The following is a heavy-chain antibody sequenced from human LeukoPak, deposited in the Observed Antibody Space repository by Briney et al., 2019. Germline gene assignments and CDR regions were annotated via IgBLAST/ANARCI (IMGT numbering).Heavy chain of an antibody. CDR3: ATEGGQWLAPMISHAYFDY. J-gene: IGHJ4*02. Sequence: GSSVKVSFKASGGTFTSYAISWVRPAPGQGLEWMGRLIPIFGTANYAQKFQGRVTITTDESTSTAYMELSSLRSEDTAVYYCATEGGQWLAPMISHAYFDYWGQGTLVTVSS. V-gene: IGHV1-69*05. CDR1: GGTFTSYA. D-gene: IGHD6-19*01. CDR2: LIPIFGTA.